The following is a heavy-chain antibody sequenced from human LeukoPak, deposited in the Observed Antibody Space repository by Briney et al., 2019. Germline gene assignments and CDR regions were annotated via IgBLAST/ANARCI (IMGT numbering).Heavy chain of an antibody. CDR1: GGTFGSFA. CDR2: IIPIFATT. V-gene: IGHV1-69*13. CDR3: ARGPPLTFNHTPEGYYHYYMDV. Sequence: SVKVSCKTSGGTFGSFAFGWVRQAPGHGLEWMGGIIPIFATTNYAQEFQGRVSITADEPTSTVYMEVTSLRSDDTAVYYCARGPPLTFNHTPEGYYHYYMDVWGKGTMVTISS. J-gene: IGHJ6*03. D-gene: IGHD1-14*01.